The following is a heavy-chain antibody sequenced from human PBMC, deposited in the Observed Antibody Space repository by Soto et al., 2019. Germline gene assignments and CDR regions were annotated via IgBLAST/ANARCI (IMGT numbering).Heavy chain of an antibody. CDR3: ARDQYAFRSGSYYYAMEV. CDR2: IYYTGST. D-gene: IGHD3-3*01. CDR1: GGSVSSESHY. Sequence: QVQLQESGPGVVKPSETLSLTCSVSGGSVSSESHYWSWIRQTPGKGLEWIGYIYYTGSTNYNPSLKGRVTMSVDTSRDQVSLRLRSVTRADTAVYYCARDQYAFRSGSYYYAMEVWGQGTKVTVSS. V-gene: IGHV4-61*01. J-gene: IGHJ6*02.